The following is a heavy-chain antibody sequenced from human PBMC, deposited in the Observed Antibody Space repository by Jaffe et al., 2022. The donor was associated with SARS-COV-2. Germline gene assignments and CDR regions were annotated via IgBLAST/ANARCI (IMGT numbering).Heavy chain of an antibody. CDR3: AKRRDSSGYYYEDAFDI. V-gene: IGHV3-21*01. CDR1: GFTFSSYS. CDR2: ISSSSSYI. J-gene: IGHJ3*02. Sequence: EVQLVESGGGLVKPGGSLRLSCAASGFTFSSYSMNWVRQAPGKGLEWVSSISSSSSYIYYADSVKGRFTISRDNAKNSLYLQMNSLRAEDTAVYYCAKRRDSSGYYYEDAFDIWGQGTMVTVSS. D-gene: IGHD3-22*01.